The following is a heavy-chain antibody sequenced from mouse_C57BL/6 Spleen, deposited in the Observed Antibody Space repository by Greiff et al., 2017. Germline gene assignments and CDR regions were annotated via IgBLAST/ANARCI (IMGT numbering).Heavy chain of an antibody. CDR1: GYTFTDYY. Sequence: VQLKQSGPVLVKPGASVKMSCKASGYTFTDYYMNWVKQSHGKSLEWIGVINPYNGGTSYNQKFKGKATLTVDKSSSTAYMELNSLTSEDSAVYYCAREGAFYYFDYWGQGTTLTVSS. CDR2: INPYNGGT. CDR3: AREGAFYYFDY. J-gene: IGHJ2*01. V-gene: IGHV1-19*01.